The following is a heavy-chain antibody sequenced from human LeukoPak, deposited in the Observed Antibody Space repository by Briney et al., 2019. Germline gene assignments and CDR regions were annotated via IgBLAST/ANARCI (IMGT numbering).Heavy chain of an antibody. CDR1: GGSISSSSYY. J-gene: IGHJ5*02. Sequence: SETLSLTCTVSGGSISSSSYYWGWIRQPPGKGLEWIGSIYYSGSTSYNPSLKSRVTISVDTSKNQFSLKLSSVTAADTAVYYCARHGYLLWFGELKYNWFDPWGQGILVTVSS. D-gene: IGHD3-10*01. CDR2: IYYSGST. V-gene: IGHV4-39*01. CDR3: ARHGYLLWFGELKYNWFDP.